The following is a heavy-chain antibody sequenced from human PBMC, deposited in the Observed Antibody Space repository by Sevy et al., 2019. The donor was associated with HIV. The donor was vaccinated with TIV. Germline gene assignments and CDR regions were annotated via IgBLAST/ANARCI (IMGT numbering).Heavy chain of an antibody. V-gene: IGHV1-18*04. D-gene: IGHD6-19*01. Sequence: ASVKVSCKASGYTFTSYGISWVRQAPGQGLEWMGWISAYNGNTNYAQKLQGRVIRTTDTSTSTAYMELRSLGSDDTAVYYCARRRMPGYSSGWSRNYFDYWGQGTLVTVSS. J-gene: IGHJ4*02. CDR3: ARRRMPGYSSGWSRNYFDY. CDR1: GYTFTSYG. CDR2: ISAYNGNT.